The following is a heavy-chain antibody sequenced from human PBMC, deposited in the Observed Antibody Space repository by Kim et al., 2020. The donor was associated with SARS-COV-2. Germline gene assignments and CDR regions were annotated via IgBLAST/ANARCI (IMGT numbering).Heavy chain of an antibody. V-gene: IGHV3-11*01. J-gene: IGHJ4*02. Sequence: GGSLRLSCAASGFTFSDYYMSWIRQAPGKGLEWVSYISSSGSTIYYADSVKGRFTISRDNAKNSLYLQMNSLRAEDTAVYYCARDHSPHMVRGVIDYWGQGTMVTVSS. CDR3: ARDHSPHMVRGVIDY. CDR1: GFTFSDYY. CDR2: ISSSGSTI. D-gene: IGHD3-10*01.